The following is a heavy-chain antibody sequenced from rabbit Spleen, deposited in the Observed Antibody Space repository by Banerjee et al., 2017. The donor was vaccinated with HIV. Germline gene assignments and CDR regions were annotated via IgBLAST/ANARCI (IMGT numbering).Heavy chain of an antibody. D-gene: IGHD8-1*01. CDR3: ARDAGSGDYIDGYFNL. CDR2: IDSGSSGFT. V-gene: IGHV1S40*01. Sequence: QSLEESGGDLVKPGASLTLTCTASGVSFSISSYMCWVRQAPGKGLEWIACIDSGSSGFTYYASWAKGRFTISKTSSTTVTLQMTSLTVADTATYFCARDAGSGDYIDGYFNLWGPGTLVTVS. J-gene: IGHJ4*01. CDR1: GVSFSISSY.